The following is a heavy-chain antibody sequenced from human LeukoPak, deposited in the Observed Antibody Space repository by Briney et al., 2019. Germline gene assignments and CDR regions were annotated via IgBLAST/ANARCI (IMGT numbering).Heavy chain of an antibody. V-gene: IGHV4-38-2*01. CDR1: GYSISSGYY. D-gene: IGHD5-24*01. Sequence: PSETLSLTCAVSGYSISSGYYWGWIRQPPGKGLEWIGSIYHSGSTYYNPSLKSRVTISVDTSKNQFSLKLSSVTAADTAVYYCARSPERWLQLLIDYWGQGTLFTVSS. CDR2: IYHSGST. CDR3: ARSPERWLQLLIDY. J-gene: IGHJ4*02.